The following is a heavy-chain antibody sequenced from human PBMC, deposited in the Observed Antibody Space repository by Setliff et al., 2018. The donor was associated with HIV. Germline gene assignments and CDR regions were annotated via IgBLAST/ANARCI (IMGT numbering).Heavy chain of an antibody. CDR2: IRSETSGGTR. J-gene: IGHJ4*02. V-gene: IGHV3-15*01. Sequence: GGSLRLSCAASGFTFKYAWISWVRRAPGKGLEWVGRIRSETSGGTRDYAAPVKGRFTVSRDDSTNSVFLQMSSLKIEDTAVYYCAADLAEYGSGEFDNWGQGTLVTVSS. CDR3: AADLAEYGSGEFDN. D-gene: IGHD3-10*01. CDR1: GFTFKYAW.